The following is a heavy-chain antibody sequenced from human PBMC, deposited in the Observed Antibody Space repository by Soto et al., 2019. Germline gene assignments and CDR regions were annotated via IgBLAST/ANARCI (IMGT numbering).Heavy chain of an antibody. D-gene: IGHD3-22*01. V-gene: IGHV1-69*01. CDR1: GCTFSSYA. Sequence: QVHLVQSGAEVKNPGSSVKVSCKASGCTFSSYAISWVRQAHGQGLEWMGGIIPIFGTANYEQKFQGRVTITADESTSTAYLELSSLRSEDTAVYYCARVTDYDSSGYSFDYGGQGTLVTVSS. CDR3: ARVTDYDSSGYSFDY. J-gene: IGHJ4*02. CDR2: IIPIFGTA.